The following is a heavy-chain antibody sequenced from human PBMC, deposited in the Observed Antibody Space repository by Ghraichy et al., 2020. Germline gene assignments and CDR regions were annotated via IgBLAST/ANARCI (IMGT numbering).Heavy chain of an antibody. J-gene: IGHJ4*02. CDR1: GFTVTTNS. D-gene: IGHD6-19*01. Sequence: GGSLRLSCAASGFTVTTNSMSWVRQAPGKGLEWVSVIYSAGYAYYADSVKGRFTISRDTSKNTLYLHMNSLRAEDTAFYYCAGDPPGGSGFYYFNYWGQGTLVPVSS. V-gene: IGHV3-53*01. CDR2: IYSAGYA. CDR3: AGDPPGGSGFYYFNY.